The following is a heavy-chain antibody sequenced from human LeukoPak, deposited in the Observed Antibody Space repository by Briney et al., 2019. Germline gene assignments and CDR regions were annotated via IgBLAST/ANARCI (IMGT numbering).Heavy chain of an antibody. CDR3: ARASWGSAMVLAATASDF. CDR2: ISSSSGMI. J-gene: IGHJ4*02. V-gene: IGHV3-21*01. CDR1: GVTFSSYA. D-gene: IGHD2-15*01. Sequence: GGSLRLSCAASGVTFSSYAMNWVRQAPGKGLEWVSAISSSSGMIYYADSVKGRFTISRDNAKNSLYLQMNSLRAEDTAVYYCARASWGSAMVLAATASDFWGQGTLVTVSS.